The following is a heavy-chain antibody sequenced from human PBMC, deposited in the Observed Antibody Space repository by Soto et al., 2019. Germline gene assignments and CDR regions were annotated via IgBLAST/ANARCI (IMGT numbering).Heavy chain of an antibody. D-gene: IGHD2-8*01. CDR1: GYSFTSYW. J-gene: IGHJ5*02. Sequence: GESLKISCKGSGYSFTSYWIGWVRQLPGKGLEWMGIIYPGDSDTRYSPSFQGQVTISADKSISTAYLQWSSLKASDTAMYYCARGLGGYCTNGVCHHWFDPWGQGTLVTVSS. CDR3: ARGLGGYCTNGVCHHWFDP. CDR2: IYPGDSDT. V-gene: IGHV5-51*01.